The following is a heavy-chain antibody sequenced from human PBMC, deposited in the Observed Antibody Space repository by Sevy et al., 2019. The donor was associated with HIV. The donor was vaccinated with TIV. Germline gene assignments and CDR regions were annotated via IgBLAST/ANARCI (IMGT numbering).Heavy chain of an antibody. CDR3: ARDSDYDILTGYDIADYYYYGMDV. V-gene: IGHV1-18*01. Sequence: ASVKVSCKASGYTFTSYGISWVRQAPGQGLEWMGWISAYNGNTNYAQKLQGRVTMTTDTSTSTAYMELRSLRSDDTAVYYCARDSDYDILTGYDIADYYYYGMDVWGQGTTVTVSS. J-gene: IGHJ6*02. CDR1: GYTFTSYG. CDR2: ISAYNGNT. D-gene: IGHD3-9*01.